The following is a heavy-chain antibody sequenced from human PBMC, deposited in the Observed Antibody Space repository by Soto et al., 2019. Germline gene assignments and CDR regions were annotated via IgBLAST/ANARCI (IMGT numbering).Heavy chain of an antibody. Sequence: SETLSLTCTVSGGSISSYYWSWIRQPPGKGLEWIGYTYYSGSINYNPSLKSRVTISVDTSKNQFSLKLSSVTAADTAVYYCARVWGGAFDFWGQGTMVTVSS. CDR2: TYYSGSI. CDR3: ARVWGGAFDF. CDR1: GGSISSYY. V-gene: IGHV4-59*01. D-gene: IGHD3-10*01. J-gene: IGHJ3*01.